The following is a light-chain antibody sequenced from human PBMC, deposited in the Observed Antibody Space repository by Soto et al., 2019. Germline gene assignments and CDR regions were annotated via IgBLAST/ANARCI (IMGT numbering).Light chain of an antibody. V-gene: IGKV1-12*01. CDR2: TGP. J-gene: IGKJ4*01. CDR1: QGISSW. Sequence: DIQMTQSPSSVSASVGDRVSITCRASQGISSWLAWYQQKPGSAPKLLIYTGPSLQSGVPSRFSGTVAGTDFSLTISSLQPEDVATYYCQQANSFPLTFGGRTKVEIK. CDR3: QQANSFPLT.